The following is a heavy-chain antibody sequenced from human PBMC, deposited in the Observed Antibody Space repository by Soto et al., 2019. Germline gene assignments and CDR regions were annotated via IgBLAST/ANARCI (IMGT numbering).Heavy chain of an antibody. D-gene: IGHD5-18*01. CDR1: GGTFSSYA. V-gene: IGHV1-69*06. CDR3: ASMVDTAMVGYYGMDV. CDR2: IIPIFGTA. Sequence: QVQLVQSGAEVKKPGSSVKVSCKASGGTFSSYAISWMRQAPGQGLEWMGGIIPIFGTANYAQKFQGRVTITADKSTSTAYMELSSLRSEDTAVYYCASMVDTAMVGYYGMDVWGQGTTVTVSS. J-gene: IGHJ6*02.